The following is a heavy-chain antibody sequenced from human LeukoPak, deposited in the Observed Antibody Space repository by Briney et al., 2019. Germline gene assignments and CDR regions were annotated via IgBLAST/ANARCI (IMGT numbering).Heavy chain of an antibody. CDR3: AREPTGTISDTDAFDI. V-gene: IGHV1-2*02. D-gene: IGHD1-1*01. J-gene: IGHJ3*02. CDR2: INPNSGGS. CDR1: GYTFTGYY. Sequence: ASVKVSCKASGYTFTGYYMHWVRQAPGQGLEWMGWINPNSGGSNSAQKFQGRVSMTRDTSISTAYMELSRLRSDDTAVYYCAREPTGTISDTDAFDIWGQGTMVTVSS.